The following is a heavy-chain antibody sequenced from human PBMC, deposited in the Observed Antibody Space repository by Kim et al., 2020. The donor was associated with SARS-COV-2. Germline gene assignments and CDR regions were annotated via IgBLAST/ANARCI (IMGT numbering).Heavy chain of an antibody. Sequence: SETLSLTCTVSGGSISGYYWSWIRQPAGKGLEWIGRIYTSGSTKYNPSLKSRVTMSVDMSKNQFSLKLSSVTAADTAVYYCARGVDYGDYSSYWYFDLWGRGTLVTVSS. CDR3: ARGVDYGDYSSYWYFDL. CDR2: IYTSGST. V-gene: IGHV4-4*07. J-gene: IGHJ2*01. CDR1: GGSISGYY. D-gene: IGHD4-17*01.